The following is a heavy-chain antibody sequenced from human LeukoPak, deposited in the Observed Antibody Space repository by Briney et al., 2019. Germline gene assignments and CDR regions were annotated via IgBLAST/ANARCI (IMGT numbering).Heavy chain of an antibody. CDR3: ARGRTDGSGLFDFDY. V-gene: IGHV4-30-2*01. CDR2: IYHSGST. CDR1: GGSISSGGYS. D-gene: IGHD3-10*01. Sequence: PSQTLTLTCAVSGGSISSGGYSWSWIRQPPGKGLEWIGYIYHSGSTYYNPSLKSRVTISVDRSKNQFSLKLSSVTAADTAVYYCARGRTDGSGLFDFDYWGQGTLVTVSS. J-gene: IGHJ4*02.